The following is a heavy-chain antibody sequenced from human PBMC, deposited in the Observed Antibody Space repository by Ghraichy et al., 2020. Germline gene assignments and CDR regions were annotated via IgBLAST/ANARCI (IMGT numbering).Heavy chain of an antibody. CDR2: ISYDGTTP. J-gene: IGHJ1*01. V-gene: IGHV3-30*03. Sequence: GGSLRLSCIASGFTFNSYAMHWVRQAPGKGLEWVALISYDGTTPYYSDSVKGRFTISRDNSKNTVFLQMNSLRTDDTALYYCAMGKWGRWLQFTGEQAEYFQDWGQGTLLSVSS. CDR3: AMGKWGRWLQFTGEQAEYFQD. CDR1: GFTFNSYA. D-gene: IGHD5-24*01.